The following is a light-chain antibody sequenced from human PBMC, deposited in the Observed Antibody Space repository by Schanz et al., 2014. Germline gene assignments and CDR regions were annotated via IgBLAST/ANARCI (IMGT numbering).Light chain of an antibody. J-gene: IGLJ2*01. CDR2: DVS. V-gene: IGLV2-14*03. Sequence: QSALTQPASVSGSPGQSITIFCTGTSSDIGAHNYVSWYQQHPGKAPKLMIYDVSNRPSGVSNRFSGSKSGNTASLTISGLQAEDEADYYCSSYKRGNTLLFGGGTKLTVL. CDR1: SSDIGAHNY. CDR3: SSYKRGNTLL.